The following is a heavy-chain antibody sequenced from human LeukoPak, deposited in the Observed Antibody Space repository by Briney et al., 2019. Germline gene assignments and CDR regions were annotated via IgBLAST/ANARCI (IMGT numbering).Heavy chain of an antibody. Sequence: GGSLRLSCEASGFTFRSYGMPWVRQAPGKGLEWVANINQDGTEKYYVDSVKGRFTISRDNAKNSLDLQMNSLRVEDTGIYYCVKVAKYYYGSETYYFFEHWGQGTPVTASS. CDR3: VKVAKYYYGSETYYFFEH. V-gene: IGHV3-7*01. CDR1: GFTFRSYG. CDR2: INQDGTEK. J-gene: IGHJ4*02. D-gene: IGHD3-10*01.